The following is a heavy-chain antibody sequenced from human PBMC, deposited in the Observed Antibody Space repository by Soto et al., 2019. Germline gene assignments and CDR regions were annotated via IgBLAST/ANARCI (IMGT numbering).Heavy chain of an antibody. D-gene: IGHD3-22*01. CDR2: IYSGGST. CDR3: AREKWLSSYYFDY. Sequence: GGSLRLSCAASGFTVSSNYMSWVRQAPGKGLEWVSVIYSGGSTYYADSVKGRFTISRDNSKNTLYLQMNSLRAEDTAVYYCAREKWLSSYYFDYWGQGTLVTVSS. CDR1: GFTVSSNY. J-gene: IGHJ4*02. V-gene: IGHV3-53*01.